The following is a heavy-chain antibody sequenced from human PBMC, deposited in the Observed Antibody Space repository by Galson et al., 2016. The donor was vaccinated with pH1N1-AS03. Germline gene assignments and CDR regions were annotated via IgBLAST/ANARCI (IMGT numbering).Heavy chain of an antibody. CDR3: VKESPKEAGDY. V-gene: IGHV3-30*02. Sequence: SLRLSCAASGFTLSGYGMHWVRQAPGKGPEWVAFIQYDESYRNYADSVKGRFSISRAISKNTLYLQMNSLRVEDTAMFYCVKESPKEAGDYWGRGVMVTVSS. J-gene: IGHJ4*02. CDR1: GFTLSGYG. CDR2: IQYDESYR.